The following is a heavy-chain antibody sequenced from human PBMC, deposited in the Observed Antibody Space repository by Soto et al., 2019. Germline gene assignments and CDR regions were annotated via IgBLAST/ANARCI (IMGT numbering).Heavy chain of an antibody. CDR1: GFTFSSYG. J-gene: IGHJ4*02. CDR2: ISYDGSNK. CDR3: AKDRLTHYGYFDY. V-gene: IGHV3-30*18. Sequence: QVQLVESGGGVVQPGRSLRLSCAASGFTFSSYGMHWVRQAPGKGLEWVAVISYDGSNKYYADSVKGRFTISRDNSKNTLYLQMNSLRAEDTAVYYCAKDRLTHYGYFDYWGQGTLVTVSS. D-gene: IGHD3-10*01.